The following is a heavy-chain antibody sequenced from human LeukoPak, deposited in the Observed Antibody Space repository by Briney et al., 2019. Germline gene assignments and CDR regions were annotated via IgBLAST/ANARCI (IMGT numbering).Heavy chain of an antibody. CDR2: IYYSGST. J-gene: IGHJ4*02. D-gene: IGHD5-18*01. Sequence: SETLSHTCTVSGGSISSYYWSWIRQPPGKGLEWIGYIYYSGSTNYNPSLKSRVTISVDTSKNQFSLKLSSVTAADTAVYYCARGPISYGSYWGQGTLVTVSS. CDR3: ARGPISYGSY. V-gene: IGHV4-59*01. CDR1: GGSISSYY.